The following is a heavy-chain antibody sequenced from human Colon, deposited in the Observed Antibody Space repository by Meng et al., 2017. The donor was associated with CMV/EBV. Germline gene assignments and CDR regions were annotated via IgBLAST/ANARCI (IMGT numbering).Heavy chain of an antibody. J-gene: IGHJ4*02. D-gene: IGHD5-24*01. V-gene: IGHV3-74*01. CDR1: GFTFSGYW. Sequence: GASLKISCTGSGFTFSGYWMHWVRQSPEKGLMWVARISHKGSRTIDADSVKSRFTNCRDNARNALYLQMNRLRDDDTAVYYCARDLLGDNDHVFDQWGQGMMVTVSS. CDR2: ISHKGSRT. CDR3: ARDLLGDNDHVFDQ.